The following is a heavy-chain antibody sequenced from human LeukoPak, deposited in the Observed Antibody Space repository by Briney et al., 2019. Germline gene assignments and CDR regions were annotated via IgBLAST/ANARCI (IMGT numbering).Heavy chain of an antibody. CDR2: SIPIFGTA. D-gene: IGHD1-26*01. J-gene: IGHJ5*02. CDR1: GGTFSSYA. V-gene: IGHV1-69*05. CDR3: ARDLGYQRSGWFDP. Sequence: GASVKVSCKASGGTFSSYAISWVRQAPGQGLEWMGGSIPIFGTANYAQKFQGRVTITTDESTSTAYMELSSLRSEDTAVYYCARDLGYQRSGWFDPWGQGTLVTVSS.